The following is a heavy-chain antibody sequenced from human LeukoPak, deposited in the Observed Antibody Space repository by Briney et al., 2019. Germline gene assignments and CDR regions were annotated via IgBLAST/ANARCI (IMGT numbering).Heavy chain of an antibody. CDR2: ISYDGSNK. CDR1: GYTLTELS. CDR3: AKDQDSSSFDY. Sequence: SCKVSGYTLTELSMHWVRQAPGKGLEWVAVISYDGSNKYYADSVKGRFTISRDNSKNTLYLQMNSLRAEDTAVYYCAKDQDSSSFDYWGQGTLVTVSS. V-gene: IGHV3-30*18. D-gene: IGHD6-6*01. J-gene: IGHJ4*02.